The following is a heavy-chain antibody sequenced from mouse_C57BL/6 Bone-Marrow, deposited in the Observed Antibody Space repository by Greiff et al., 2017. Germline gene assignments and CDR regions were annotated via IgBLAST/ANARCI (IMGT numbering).Heavy chain of an antibody. D-gene: IGHD2-14*01. CDR2: IDPSDGST. CDR3: ARNRVLYGCFDV. J-gene: IGHJ1*03. CDR1: GYTFTGYT. V-gene: IGHV1-78*01. Sequence: QVQLQQSDAELVKPGASVKISCKASGYTFTGYTMHWVKQRPDQGLEWIGNIDPSDGSTNYNEKFKGKATLTVDKSSSTAYMQLNSLTSEDSAVYFCARNRVLYGCFDVWGTGTTVTVSS.